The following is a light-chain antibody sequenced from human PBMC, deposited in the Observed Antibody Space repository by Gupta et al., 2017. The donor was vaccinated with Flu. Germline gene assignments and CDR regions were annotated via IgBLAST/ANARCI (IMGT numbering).Light chain of an antibody. CDR1: QSLSSW. CDR3: QQEYSSSLA. V-gene: IGKV1-5*03. J-gene: IGKJ4*01. CDR2: KSS. Sequence: DSHMIHSPSTLSAYVGDTVSITCRASQSLSSWLAWYQQKPGKAPDLLISKSSYLASGVPPRFSGSGSGTEFTLTISSLQPDDFATYHCQQEYSSSLAFGGGTKVEI.